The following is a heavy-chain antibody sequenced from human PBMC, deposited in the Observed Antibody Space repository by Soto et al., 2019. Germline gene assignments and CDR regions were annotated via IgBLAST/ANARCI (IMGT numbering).Heavy chain of an antibody. V-gene: IGHV1-58*01. D-gene: IGHD1-7*01. CDR1: GFTFTSSA. Sequence: SVKVSCKASGFTFTSSAVLWVRQARGQRLEWIGWIAVGSGNTNYAQKFQERVTITRDMSTSTAYMELSSLRSEDTAVYYCAAEGITGTTDYYYYGMDVWGQGTTVTVSS. J-gene: IGHJ6*02. CDR2: IAVGSGNT. CDR3: AAEGITGTTDYYYYGMDV.